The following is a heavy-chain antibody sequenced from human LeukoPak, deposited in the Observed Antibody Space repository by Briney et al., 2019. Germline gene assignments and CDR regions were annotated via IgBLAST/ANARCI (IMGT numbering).Heavy chain of an antibody. J-gene: IGHJ2*01. D-gene: IGHD5-18*01. CDR3: ARDYSFGAAYWYFDL. CDR1: GFTFTKYW. CDR2: IHPDGSSA. Sequence: GGSLRLSCAASGFTFTKYWMHWVRQGPGRGLVWVSRIHPDGSSATYADSVKGRFTISRDNAKNTLSLQMNSLRAEDTAVYYCARDYSFGAAYWYFDLWGRGTLVTVSS. V-gene: IGHV3-74*01.